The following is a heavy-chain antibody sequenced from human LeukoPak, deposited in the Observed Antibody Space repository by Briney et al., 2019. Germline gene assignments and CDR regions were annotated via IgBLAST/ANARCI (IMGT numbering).Heavy chain of an antibody. V-gene: IGHV3-53*01. CDR3: AREFGAVVVTAGSCLDI. D-gene: IGHD2-21*02. CDR1: GFTFTTYS. Sequence: GGSLRLSCTASGFTFTTYSMDWVRQAPGKGLEWVSSLYSSGSAHYADSAKGRFTISRDDSKNTLYLQMSSLRVDDTAVYYCAREFGAVVVTAGSCLDIWGQGTTVAVSS. J-gene: IGHJ3*02. CDR2: LYSSGSA.